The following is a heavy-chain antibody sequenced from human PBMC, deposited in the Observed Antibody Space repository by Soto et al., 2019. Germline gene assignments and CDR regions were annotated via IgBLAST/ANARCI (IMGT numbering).Heavy chain of an antibody. CDR3: ARDHIAAREIEEIYYYYMDV. Sequence: GGSLRLSCAASGFTFSSYGMHWVRQAPGKGLEWVAVIWYDGSNKYYADSVKGRFTISRDNSKNTLYLQMNSLRAEDTAVYYCARDHIAAREIEEIYYYYMDVWGKGTTGTVSS. D-gene: IGHD6-6*01. V-gene: IGHV3-33*01. CDR2: IWYDGSNK. CDR1: GFTFSSYG. J-gene: IGHJ6*03.